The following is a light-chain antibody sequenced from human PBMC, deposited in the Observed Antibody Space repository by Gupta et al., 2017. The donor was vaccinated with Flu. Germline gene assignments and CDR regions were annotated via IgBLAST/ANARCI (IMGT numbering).Light chain of an antibody. CDR2: RAS. CDR3: QQENNCPLT. Sequence: EIVITQSPATLSVSPGERATLSCRASQSVSSHLAWYQQKPGQAPRLLIYRASTRATCIPARFSGSGSWTEFTLTISSRQSEDVAVYYCQQENNCPLTFGGGTKVEIK. J-gene: IGKJ4*01. CDR1: QSVSSH. V-gene: IGKV3-15*01.